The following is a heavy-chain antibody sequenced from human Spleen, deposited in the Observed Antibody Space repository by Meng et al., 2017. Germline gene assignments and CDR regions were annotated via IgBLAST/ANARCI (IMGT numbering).Heavy chain of an antibody. CDR3: ARDEDISAAGKLFGDY. CDR2: IDPKSGDT. J-gene: IGHJ4*02. CDR1: GYNFPDYW. D-gene: IGHD6-13*01. Sequence: QVQLVQAGAEVKTPGASLKVSCKPSGYNFPDYWLHWVRRAPGQGLEWMGRIDPKSGDTHYAQRFQGRVTMTGDTSISTAYMELSGLRSDDTAMYYCARDEDISAAGKLFGDYWGQGTLVTVSS. V-gene: IGHV1-2*06.